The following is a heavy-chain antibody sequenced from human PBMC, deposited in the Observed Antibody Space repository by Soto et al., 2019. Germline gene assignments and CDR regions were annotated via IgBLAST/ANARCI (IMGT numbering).Heavy chain of an antibody. J-gene: IGHJ4*02. CDR2: IYYSGST. D-gene: IGHD4-17*01. CDR1: GGSISSSSYY. Sequence: SETLSLTCTVSGGSISSSSYYWGWIRQPPGKGLEWIGSIYYSGSTYYNPSLKSRVTISVDTSKNQFSLKLSSVTAADTAVYYCARMVYGDIDYWGQGTLVTVSS. CDR3: ARMVYGDIDY. V-gene: IGHV4-39*01.